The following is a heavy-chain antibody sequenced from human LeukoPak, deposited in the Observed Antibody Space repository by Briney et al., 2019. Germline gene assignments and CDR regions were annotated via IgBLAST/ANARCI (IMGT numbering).Heavy chain of an antibody. V-gene: IGHV1-2*02. CDR2: INPDSGGT. CDR1: GYTFTDYY. CDR3: ARQQQLLDY. J-gene: IGHJ4*02. D-gene: IGHD6-13*01. Sequence: ASVKVSCKASGYTFTDYYMHWVRQAPGQGLEWMGWINPDSGGTHYAQKFQGRVTMTRDTSISTAYMELNRLRSDDTAVYYCARQQQLLDYWGQGTLVTVSS.